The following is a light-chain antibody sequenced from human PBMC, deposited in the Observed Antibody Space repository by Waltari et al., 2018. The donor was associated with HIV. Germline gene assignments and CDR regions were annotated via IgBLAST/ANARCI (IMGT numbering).Light chain of an antibody. Sequence: QSALTQPASLSGSPGQSIVISCTGTSSDLGNYNLVPWYQHHPGKVPRLMIYEVTKRPSGVSSRFSGSKSANTASLMISGLQAEDEGNYYCSSYAGGHTWVFGGGTKLTVL. V-gene: IGLV2-23*02. CDR1: SSDLGNYNL. CDR2: EVT. CDR3: SSYAGGHTWV. J-gene: IGLJ3*02.